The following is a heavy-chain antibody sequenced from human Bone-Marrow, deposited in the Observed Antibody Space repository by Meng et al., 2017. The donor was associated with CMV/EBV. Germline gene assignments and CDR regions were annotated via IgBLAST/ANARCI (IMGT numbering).Heavy chain of an antibody. Sequence: SFQASGYTFTRYDINWVRQATGQGLEWMGWMTPNSGNTGYAQKFQGRVTMTRNTSISTAYMELSSLRSEDTAVYYCARAEVGALIDYWGQGTLVTVSS. CDR3: ARAEVGALIDY. D-gene: IGHD1-26*01. V-gene: IGHV1-8*01. CDR2: MTPNSGNT. CDR1: GYTFTRYD. J-gene: IGHJ4*02.